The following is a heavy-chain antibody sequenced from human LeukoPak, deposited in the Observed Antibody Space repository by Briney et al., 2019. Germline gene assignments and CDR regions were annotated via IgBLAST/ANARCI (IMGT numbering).Heavy chain of an antibody. Sequence: GGSLRLSCAASGFTFSSYWMHWVRQAPGKGLVWVSRINNDGSSTSYADSVKGRFTISRDNAKNTLYLQMNSLRAEVTAVYYCAENYYDSRGYFGYWGRGNLVTVSS. CDR2: INNDGSST. V-gene: IGHV3-74*01. CDR1: GFTFSSYW. J-gene: IGHJ4*02. CDR3: AENYYDSRGYFGY. D-gene: IGHD3-22*01.